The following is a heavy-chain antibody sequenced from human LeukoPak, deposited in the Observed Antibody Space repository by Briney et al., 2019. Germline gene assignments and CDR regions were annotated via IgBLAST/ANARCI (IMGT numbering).Heavy chain of an antibody. V-gene: IGHV1-69*06. CDR2: IIPIFGTA. CDR3: ARGIWEMTTVTTFYDY. J-gene: IGHJ4*02. CDR1: GYTFNSYG. Sequence: SVKVSCKASGYTFNSYGISWVRQAPGQGLEWMGGIIPIFGTANYAQKFQGRVTITADKSTSTAYMELSSLRSEDTAVYYCARGIWEMTTVTTFYDYWGQGTLVTVSS. D-gene: IGHD4-17*01.